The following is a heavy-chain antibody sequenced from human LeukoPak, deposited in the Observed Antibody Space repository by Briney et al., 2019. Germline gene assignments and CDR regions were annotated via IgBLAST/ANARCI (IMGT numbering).Heavy chain of an antibody. CDR1: GFTFSSYS. V-gene: IGHV3-21*01. CDR3: ARDDSRWFGDIISR. J-gene: IGHJ4*02. D-gene: IGHD3-10*01. CDR2: ISSSSSYI. Sequence: KPGGSLRLSCAASGFTFSSYSMNWVRQAPGKGLEWVSSISSSSSYIYYADSVKGRFTISRDNAKNSLYLQMNSLRAEDTAVYYCARDDSRWFGDIISRWGQGTLVTVSS.